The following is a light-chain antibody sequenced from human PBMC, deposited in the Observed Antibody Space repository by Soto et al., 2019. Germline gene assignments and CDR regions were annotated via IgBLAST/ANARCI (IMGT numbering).Light chain of an antibody. V-gene: IGLV2-11*01. CDR3: CSNAGTYTFYV. Sequence: QSALTQPRSVSGSPGQSVTISCTGTSSDVGGYDYVSWYQQHPGKAPKLMIYNVTKRPSGVPDRFSGSRSGNTASLTISGLQAEDDADYYCCSNAGTYTFYVYGNG. J-gene: IGLJ1*01. CDR1: SSDVGGYDY. CDR2: NVT.